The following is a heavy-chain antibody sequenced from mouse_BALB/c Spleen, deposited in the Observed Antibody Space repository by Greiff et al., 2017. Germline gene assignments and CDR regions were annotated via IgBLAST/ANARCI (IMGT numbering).Heavy chain of an antibody. D-gene: IGHD1-1*01. Sequence: EVQVVESGGGLVKPGGSLKLSCAASGFAFSSYDMSWVRQTPEKRLEWVAYISSGGGSTYYPDTVKGRFTISRDNAKNTLYLQMSSLKSEDTAMYYCARQYYGSSFDYWGQGTTLTVSS. V-gene: IGHV5-12-1*01. CDR3: ARQYYGSSFDY. CDR2: ISSGGGST. J-gene: IGHJ2*01. CDR1: GFAFSSYD.